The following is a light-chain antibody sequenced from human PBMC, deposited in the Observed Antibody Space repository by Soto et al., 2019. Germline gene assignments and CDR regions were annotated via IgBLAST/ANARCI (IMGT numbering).Light chain of an antibody. Sequence: EIVLTQSPGTLSLSPGERATPSCRASQSVSSSYLAWYQQKPGQAPRLLIYGASSRATGIPDRFSGSGSGTDFTLTISRLEPEDFAVYYCQQYGNSFTFGGGTKVDIK. CDR3: QQYGNSFT. CDR2: GAS. CDR1: QSVSSSY. V-gene: IGKV3-20*01. J-gene: IGKJ4*01.